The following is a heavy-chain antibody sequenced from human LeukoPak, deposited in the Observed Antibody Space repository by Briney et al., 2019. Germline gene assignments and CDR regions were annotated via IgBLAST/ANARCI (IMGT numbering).Heavy chain of an antibody. D-gene: IGHD3-10*01. V-gene: IGHV1-2*02. J-gene: IGHJ4*02. Sequence: ASVKVSFKTFGYTFTAYYVHWMRQAPGQGLEWMGWINPKSGDTEYAQNFNGRVTMTRDSSIATAYMSMNTLSPDDTAVYYCARDRGPSYDSGIYYQYYFQYWGQGTLVAVSS. CDR1: GYTFTAYY. CDR2: INPKSGDT. CDR3: ARDRGPSYDSGIYYQYYFQY.